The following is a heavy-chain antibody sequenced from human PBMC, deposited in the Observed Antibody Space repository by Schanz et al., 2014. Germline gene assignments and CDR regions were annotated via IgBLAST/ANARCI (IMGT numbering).Heavy chain of an antibody. CDR1: GGSISNANW. D-gene: IGHD5-18*01. Sequence: QVQLQESGPGLVKPSGTLSLTCAVSGGSISNANWWSWVRQPPGKGLQWIGEVYHSGGTNYNPSLKGRVPIPLDVSKNQFSLRLNSVTAADTAVYYCARSVGMVRRYFDSWGQGNLVTVSS. V-gene: IGHV4-4*02. CDR2: VYHSGGT. J-gene: IGHJ4*02. CDR3: ARSVGMVRRYFDS.